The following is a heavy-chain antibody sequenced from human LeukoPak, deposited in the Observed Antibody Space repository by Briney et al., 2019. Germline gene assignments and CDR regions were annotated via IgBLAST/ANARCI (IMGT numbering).Heavy chain of an antibody. Sequence: GRSLRLSCAASGFTFDDYAMHWVRQAPGKGLEWVSGISWNSGSIGYADSVKGRFTISRDNAKNSLYLQMNSLRAEDTAVYYCAADDILTGYWGIDYWGQGTLVTVSS. CDR3: AADDILTGYWGIDY. J-gene: IGHJ4*02. CDR2: ISWNSGSI. D-gene: IGHD3-9*01. CDR1: GFTFDDYA. V-gene: IGHV3-9*01.